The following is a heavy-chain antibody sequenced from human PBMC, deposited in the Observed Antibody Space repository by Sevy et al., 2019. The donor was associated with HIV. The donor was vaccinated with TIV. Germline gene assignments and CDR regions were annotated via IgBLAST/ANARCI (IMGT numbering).Heavy chain of an antibody. CDR3: ARPDRATAWSTDY. CDR1: GFTFSSYA. V-gene: IGHV3-30*04. Sequence: GESLKISCAASGFTFSSYAMHWVRQAPGKGLEWVAVISYDGSNKYYADSVKGRFTISRDNSKNTLYLQMNSLRAEDTAVYYCARPDRATAWSTDYWGQGTLVTVSS. D-gene: IGHD1-26*01. J-gene: IGHJ4*02. CDR2: ISYDGSNK.